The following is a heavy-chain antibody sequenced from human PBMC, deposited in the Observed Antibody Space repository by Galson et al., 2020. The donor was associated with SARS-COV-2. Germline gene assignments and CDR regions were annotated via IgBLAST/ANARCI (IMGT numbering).Heavy chain of an antibody. D-gene: IGHD3-10*01. CDR1: GGSISSYY. V-gene: IGHV4-59*01. CDR2: IYYSGRT. CDR3: AGDPRFMVRGDDPSFDM. J-gene: IGHJ3*02. Sequence: SETLSLTCTVSGGSISSYYWNWIRQPPGKGLEWIGNIYYSGRTNYNPSLKSRVTISVATSKNQFSLKLTPVTAADTAVYYCAGDPRFMVRGDDPSFDMWGPGNMVILSS.